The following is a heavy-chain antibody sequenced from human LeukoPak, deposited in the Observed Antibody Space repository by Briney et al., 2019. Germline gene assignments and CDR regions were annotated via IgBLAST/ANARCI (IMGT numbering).Heavy chain of an antibody. CDR3: ARNGEYDFLSGYRTPGPVDY. J-gene: IGHJ4*02. D-gene: IGHD3-3*01. CDR2: INPNSGGT. V-gene: IGHV1-2*02. CDR1: GYTFTAYY. Sequence: GASVKVSCKASGYTFTAYYIHWVRQAPGQGLEWMGWINPNSGGTNYAQKFQGRVTMTRDTSIGTAYMEVSRLRSDDTAAYYCARNGEYDFLSGYRTPGPVDYWGQGTLVTVSS.